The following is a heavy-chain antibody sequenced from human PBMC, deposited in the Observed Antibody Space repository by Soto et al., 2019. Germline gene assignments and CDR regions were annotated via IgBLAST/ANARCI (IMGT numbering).Heavy chain of an antibody. J-gene: IGHJ3*02. D-gene: IGHD6-13*01. CDR3: ERERAAAANDVFNI. V-gene: IGHV3-21*01. CDR2: ISSSSSYI. Sequence: GGSLRLSCAASGLTFSSYSMNWVRQAPGKGLEWVSSISSSSSYIYYADSVKGRFTIYRDNAKTSLYLQMNSLRAEDTARHSWERERAAAANDVFNIWGQGKMVTVSS. CDR1: GLTFSSYS.